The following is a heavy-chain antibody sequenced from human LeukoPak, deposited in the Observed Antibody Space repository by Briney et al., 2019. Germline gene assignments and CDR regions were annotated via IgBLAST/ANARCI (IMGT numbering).Heavy chain of an antibody. CDR3: ANPPTAGNWYYYYMDV. CDR2: INSVGGTT. CDR1: GFNFNSYS. J-gene: IGHJ6*03. Sequence: GGSLGLSCEASGFNFNSYSFNWVRQAPGKGLEWISYINSVGGTTFYADSVKGRFTISRDNAKNTVYLQMDSLRAEDAAIYYCANPPTAGNWYYYYMDVWGKGTTVTVSS. V-gene: IGHV3-48*04. D-gene: IGHD1-1*01.